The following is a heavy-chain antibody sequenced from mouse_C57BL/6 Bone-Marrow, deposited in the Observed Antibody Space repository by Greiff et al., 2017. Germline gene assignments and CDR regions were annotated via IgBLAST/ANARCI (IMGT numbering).Heavy chain of an antibody. V-gene: IGHV1-55*01. J-gene: IGHJ2*01. CDR3: ARGHNSSGYHDY. D-gene: IGHD3-2*02. CDR1: GYTFTSYW. CDR2: IYPGSGST. Sequence: QVQLKQPGAELVKPGASVKMSCKASGYTFTSYWITWVKQRPGQGLEWIGDIYPGSGSTNYNEKFKSKATLTVDTSSSTANMQLRSVTDKDSAVYYCARGHNSSGYHDYWGQGTTLTVST.